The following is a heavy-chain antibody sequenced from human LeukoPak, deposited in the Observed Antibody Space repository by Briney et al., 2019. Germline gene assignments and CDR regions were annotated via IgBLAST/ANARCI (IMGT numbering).Heavy chain of an antibody. CDR3: ARMPGIVARITGTTDRTVDP. CDR1: GYTFTGYY. V-gene: IGHV1-2*02. J-gene: IGHJ5*02. D-gene: IGHD1-7*01. CDR2: INPNSGGT. Sequence: ASVTVSCKASGYTFTGYYMHWVRQAPGQGLEWMGWINPNSGGTNYAQKFQGRVTMTRDTSISTAYMELSRLRSDDTAVYYCARMPGIVARITGTTDRTVDPWGQGTLVTVSS.